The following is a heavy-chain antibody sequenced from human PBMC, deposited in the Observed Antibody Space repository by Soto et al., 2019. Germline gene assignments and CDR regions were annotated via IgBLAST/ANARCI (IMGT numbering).Heavy chain of an antibody. D-gene: IGHD1-1*01. CDR3: ARSWNEYFEY. Sequence: LRLSCAASGFTFRSYEMNWVRQAPGKGLEWVSYIGSDGTTIYYADSVKGRFTISRDNTKKSLYLQMNSLRAEDTALYYCARSWNEYFEYWGQGTPVTVSS. CDR1: GFTFRSYE. CDR2: IGSDGTTI. V-gene: IGHV3-48*03. J-gene: IGHJ4*02.